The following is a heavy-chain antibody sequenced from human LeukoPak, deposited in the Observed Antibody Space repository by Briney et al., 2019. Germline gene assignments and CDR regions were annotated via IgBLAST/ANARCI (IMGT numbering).Heavy chain of an antibody. CDR3: ARIASSWGVGDAFDI. V-gene: IGHV1-69*05. Sequence: SVKVSCKASGGTFSSYSIIWVRQAPGQGLEWMGGIIPIFGTANYAQKFQGRVTITTDESTSTAYMELSSLRSEDTAVYYCARIASSWGVGDAFDIWGQGTMVTVSS. CDR1: GGTFSSYS. J-gene: IGHJ3*02. CDR2: IIPIFGTA. D-gene: IGHD6-6*01.